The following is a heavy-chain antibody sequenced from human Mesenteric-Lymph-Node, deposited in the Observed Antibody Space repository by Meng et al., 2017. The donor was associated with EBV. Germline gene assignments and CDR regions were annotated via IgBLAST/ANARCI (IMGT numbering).Heavy chain of an antibody. D-gene: IGHD6-19*01. CDR3: ARVVSSGWFFDY. CDR2: IIPMFGTA. J-gene: IGHJ4*02. CDR1: GATFSGYA. Sequence: HVQAVASGDEVKKPGSSAKSSGKASGATFSGYAFSWVRQAPGQGLEWMEGIIPMFGTANYAQKFQGRVTITADESTSTAYMELSSLRSEDTAVYYCARVVSSGWFFDYWGQGTLVTASS. V-gene: IGHV1-69*01.